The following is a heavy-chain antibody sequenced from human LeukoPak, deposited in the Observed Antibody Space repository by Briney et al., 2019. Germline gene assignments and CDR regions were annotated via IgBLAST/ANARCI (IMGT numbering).Heavy chain of an antibody. CDR2: ISYDGSNK. V-gene: IGHV3-30*18. Sequence: GGSLRLSCAASGFTFSSYGMHWVRQAPGKGLEWVAVISYDGSNKYYADSVKGRFTISRDNSKNTLYLQMNSLRAEDTAVYYCAKDPGYYDILTGPYYFDYWGQGTLVTVSS. CDR3: AKDPGYYDILTGPYYFDY. D-gene: IGHD3-9*01. CDR1: GFTFSSYG. J-gene: IGHJ4*02.